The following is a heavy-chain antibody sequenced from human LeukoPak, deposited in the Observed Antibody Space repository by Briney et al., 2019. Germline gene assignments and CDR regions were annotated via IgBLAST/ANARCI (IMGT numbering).Heavy chain of an antibody. CDR3: ARLDCIGGSCRVFDY. D-gene: IGHD2-15*01. Sequence: GASVKVSCKASGYTFTSFGISWVRQAPGQGLEWMGWISAYNANTNYAQKVQGRVAMATDTPTSTAYMELRSLRSDDTAVYYCARLDCIGGSCRVFDYWGQGTRVTVSS. V-gene: IGHV1-18*01. J-gene: IGHJ4*02. CDR1: GYTFTSFG. CDR2: ISAYNANT.